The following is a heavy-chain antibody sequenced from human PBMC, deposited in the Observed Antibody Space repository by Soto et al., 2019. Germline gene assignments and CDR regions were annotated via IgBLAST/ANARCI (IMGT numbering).Heavy chain of an antibody. CDR1: GFTFSSYA. CDR2: ISGSGGST. D-gene: IGHD6-19*01. V-gene: IGHV3-23*01. Sequence: PGGSLRLSCAASGFTFSSYAMSWVRQAPGKGLEWVSAISGSGGSTYYADSVKGRFTISRDNSKNTLYLQMNSLRAEDTAVYYCAKSSSGWYGDYYYGMDVWGQGTTVTVSS. J-gene: IGHJ6*02. CDR3: AKSSSGWYGDYYYGMDV.